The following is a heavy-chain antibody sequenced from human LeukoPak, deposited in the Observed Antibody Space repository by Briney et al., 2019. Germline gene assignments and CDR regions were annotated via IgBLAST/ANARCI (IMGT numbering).Heavy chain of an antibody. CDR2: ITSSSSYK. V-gene: IGHV3-21*01. CDR1: GFTFSSYA. Sequence: GGSLRLSCAASGFTFSSYAMHWVRQAPGKGLEWVSSITSSSSYKYYADSVKGRFTISRDNAKNSLFLQMNSLRAEDTAVYYCARTVSSSGWYEGDYWGQGTLVTVSS. CDR3: ARTVSSSGWYEGDY. D-gene: IGHD6-19*01. J-gene: IGHJ4*02.